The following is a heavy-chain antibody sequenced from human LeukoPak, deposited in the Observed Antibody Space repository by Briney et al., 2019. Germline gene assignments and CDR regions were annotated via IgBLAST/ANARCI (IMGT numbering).Heavy chain of an antibody. J-gene: IGHJ5*02. CDR3: ARDNYDFWSGPSAPNWFDP. D-gene: IGHD3-3*01. CDR1: RYTFTSYA. CDR2: INTNTGNP. Sequence: ASVKVSCKASRYTFTSYAMNWARQAPGQGLEWMGWINTNTGNPTYAQGFTGRFVFSLDTSVSTAYLQICSLKAEDTAVYYCARDNYDFWSGPSAPNWFDPWGQGTLVTVSS. V-gene: IGHV7-4-1*01.